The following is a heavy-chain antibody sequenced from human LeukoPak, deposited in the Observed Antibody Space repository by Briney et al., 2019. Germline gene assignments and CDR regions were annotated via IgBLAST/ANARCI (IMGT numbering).Heavy chain of an antibody. CDR1: RFTFSSYE. D-gene: IGHD4-23*01. Sequence: GGSLRLSCAASRFTFSSYEMNWVRQAPGKGVEGVSYISSSGSTTHYADSVKGRFTISRDNAKNSLYLQMNSLRAEDTSVYYCGIDCGGWAFDIWGQGTMVTVSS. CDR3: GIDCGGWAFDI. J-gene: IGHJ3*02. CDR2: ISSSGSTT. V-gene: IGHV3-48*03.